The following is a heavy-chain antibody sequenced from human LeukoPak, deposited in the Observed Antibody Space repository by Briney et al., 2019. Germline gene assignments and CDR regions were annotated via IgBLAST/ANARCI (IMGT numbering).Heavy chain of an antibody. CDR2: ISSSGNSI. D-gene: IGHD6-19*01. J-gene: IGHJ3*01. CDR1: GFTFSSYE. Sequence: PGGSLRLSCVASGFTFSSYEMNWVRQAPGKGLEWVSYISSSGNSIFYADFVKGRFTISRDNAKNSLYLQMNSLKSEDTAVYHCTRGYSGVGIYAFYVWGQGTMVTVSS. V-gene: IGHV3-48*03. CDR3: TRGYSGVGIYAFYV.